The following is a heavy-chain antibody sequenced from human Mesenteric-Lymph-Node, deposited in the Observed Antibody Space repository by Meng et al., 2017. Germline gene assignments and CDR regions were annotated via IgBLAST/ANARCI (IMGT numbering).Heavy chain of an antibody. V-gene: IGHV4-38-2*02. D-gene: IGHD3-22*01. CDR3: ASLDSSGYPHY. CDR2: IYHSGST. CDR1: GYSISSGYY. J-gene: IGHJ4*02. Sequence: SETLSLTCTVSGYSISSGYYWGWIRQPPGKGLEWIGSIYHSGSTYYNPSLKSRVTISVDTSKNQFSLKLSSVTAADTAVYYCASLDSSGYPHYWGQGTLVTVSS.